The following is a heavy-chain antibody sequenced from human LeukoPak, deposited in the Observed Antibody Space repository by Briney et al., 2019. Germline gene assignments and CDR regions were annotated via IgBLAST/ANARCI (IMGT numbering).Heavy chain of an antibody. V-gene: IGHV4-59*08. J-gene: IGHJ4*02. CDR1: GGSISSYY. D-gene: IGHD2-21*02. Sequence: SETLSLTCTVSGGSISSYYWSWIRQPPGKGLEWIGYIYYSGSTNYNPSLKSRVTISVDTSKNQFSLKLSSVTAADTAVYYCARRLRTYCGGDCYSGGAIDYWGQGTLVTVSS. CDR2: IYYSGST. CDR3: ARRLRTYCGGDCYSGGAIDY.